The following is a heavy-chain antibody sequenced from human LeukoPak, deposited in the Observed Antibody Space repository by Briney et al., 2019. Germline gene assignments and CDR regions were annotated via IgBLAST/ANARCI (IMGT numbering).Heavy chain of an antibody. CDR1: GFTFSSYA. CDR2: TSGSGDGT. J-gene: IGHJ4*02. Sequence: TGGSLRLSXAASGFTFSSYAMSWVRQAPGKGLEWVSATSGSGDGTFHADSVKGRFTISRDNSKNTLYLQMNSLRAEDTAIYYCAKLRDFFDSSGQFDYWGQGTLVTVSS. V-gene: IGHV3-23*01. CDR3: AKLRDFFDSSGQFDY. D-gene: IGHD3-22*01.